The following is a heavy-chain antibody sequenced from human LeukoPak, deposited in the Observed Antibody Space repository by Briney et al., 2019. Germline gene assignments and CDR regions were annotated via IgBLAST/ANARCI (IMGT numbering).Heavy chain of an antibody. V-gene: IGHV3-21*01. J-gene: IGHJ6*03. D-gene: IGHD2-2*01. CDR3: ARVPRVVPAAISYYMDV. Sequence: GGSLRLSCAASGFTFSSYSMNWVRQAPGKGLEWVSSISSSSSYIYYADSVKGRFTISRDNAKNSLYLQMNSLRAEDTAVYYCARVPRVVPAAISYYMDVWGKGTTVTVSS. CDR2: ISSSSSYI. CDR1: GFTFSSYS.